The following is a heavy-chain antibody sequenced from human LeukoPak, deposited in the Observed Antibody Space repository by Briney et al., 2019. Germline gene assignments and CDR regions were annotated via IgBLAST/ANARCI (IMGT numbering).Heavy chain of an antibody. CDR1: GYTFTSYG. Sequence: ASVKVSCKASGYTFTSYGISWVRQAPGQGLEWMGWISAYNGNTNYAQKLQGRVTMTTDTSTSTAYMELRSLRSDDTAVYYCARDPGIIAVAGTLDYWGQGTLVTVSS. D-gene: IGHD6-19*01. V-gene: IGHV1-18*01. CDR3: ARDPGIIAVAGTLDY. CDR2: ISAYNGNT. J-gene: IGHJ4*02.